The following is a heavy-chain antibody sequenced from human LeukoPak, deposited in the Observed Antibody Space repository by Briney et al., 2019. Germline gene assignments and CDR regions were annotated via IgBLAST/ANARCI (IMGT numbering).Heavy chain of an antibody. Sequence: ASVKVSCKASGGTFSTYAISWVRQAPGQGLEWMGRIIPILDKANYARKFLGRVTITADRSTSTAYMELSSLRSEDTAVYYCARSYDSSGYYYDYWGQGTLVTVSS. J-gene: IGHJ4*02. D-gene: IGHD3-22*01. CDR3: ARSYDSSGYYYDY. CDR1: GGTFSTYA. CDR2: IIPILDKA. V-gene: IGHV1-69*04.